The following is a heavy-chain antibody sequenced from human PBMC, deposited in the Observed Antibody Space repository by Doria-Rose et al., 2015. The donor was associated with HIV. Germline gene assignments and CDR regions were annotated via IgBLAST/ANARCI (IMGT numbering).Heavy chain of an antibody. J-gene: IGHJ4*02. V-gene: IGHV2-26*01. D-gene: IGHD6-13*01. CDR2: IFSDDER. CDR3: ARIKSSRWYHKYYFDF. Sequence: QITLKEFGPLLVKPTETLTLTCTVSGVSLSSPGMGVSWIRQPPGKALEWLANIFSDDERSYKTSLKSRLTISSGTSNSQVVLTMTDMDPVDTASYYCARIKSSRWYHKYYFDFWGQGTLVIVSA. CDR1: GVSLSSPGMG.